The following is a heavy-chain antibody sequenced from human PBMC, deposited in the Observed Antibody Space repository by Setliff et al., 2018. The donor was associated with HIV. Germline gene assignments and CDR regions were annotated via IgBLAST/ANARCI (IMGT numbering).Heavy chain of an antibody. CDR2: ISAYTGHT. J-gene: IGHJ4*02. D-gene: IGHD3-10*01. Sequence: ASVKVSCKASGYSFINYGISWVRQAPGQGLEWMGWISAYTGHTDYASRLLGRVTLTTDTSTSTAYMDLRSLRSDDTAVYYCARRGNYYASAFDYWGQGTLVTVSS. V-gene: IGHV1-18*01. CDR3: ARRGNYYASAFDY. CDR1: GYSFINYG.